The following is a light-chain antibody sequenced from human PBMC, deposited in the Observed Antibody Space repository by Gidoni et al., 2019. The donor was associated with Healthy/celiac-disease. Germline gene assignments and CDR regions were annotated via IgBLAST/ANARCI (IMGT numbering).Light chain of an antibody. CDR1: SSDVGGYNY. Sequence: QSALTQPASTSGSPGPSITISCTGTSSDVGGYNYVSWYQQHPGKAPKLMLYEVSHRPSGVSNRFSGSQSGNTASLTISGLQAEDEADYYCSSYTISSTWVFGGGTKLTVL. CDR3: SSYTISSTWV. CDR2: EVS. J-gene: IGLJ3*02. V-gene: IGLV2-14*01.